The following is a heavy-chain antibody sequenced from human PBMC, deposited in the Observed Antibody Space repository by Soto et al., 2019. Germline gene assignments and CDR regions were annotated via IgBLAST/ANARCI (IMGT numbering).Heavy chain of an antibody. CDR3: AKWSPYCRGGSGYPRCFAP. J-gene: IGHJ5*02. V-gene: IGHV3-23*01. D-gene: IGHD2-15*01. CDR1: GFTLTAHS. Sequence: GGSLRRSCAASGFTLTAHSMSWIRQAPGQGLEWFSSSSRSGACTEYADSVKGRFNIPRDNSKNTLYLRMNRLRAGEPAVYYCAKWSPYCRGGSGYPRCFAPWGQGTLVTVSS. CDR2: SSRSGACT.